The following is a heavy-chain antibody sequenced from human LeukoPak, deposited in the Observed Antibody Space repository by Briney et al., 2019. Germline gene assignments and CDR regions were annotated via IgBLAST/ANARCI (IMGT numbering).Heavy chain of an antibody. CDR3: ARATGLRTTYYYYYYGMDV. V-gene: IGHV1-69*13. CDR2: IIPIFGTA. Sequence: ASVKVSCKASGGTFSSYAISWVRQAPGQGLEWMGGIIPIFGTANYAQKFQGRVTITADESTSTAYMELSSLRSEDTAVYYCARATGLRTTYYYYYYGMDVWGQGTTVTVSS. CDR1: GGTFSSYA. D-gene: IGHD1-1*01. J-gene: IGHJ6*02.